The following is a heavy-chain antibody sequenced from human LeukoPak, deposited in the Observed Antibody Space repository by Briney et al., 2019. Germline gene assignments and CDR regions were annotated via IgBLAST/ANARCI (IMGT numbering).Heavy chain of an antibody. CDR2: IHTTGGT. J-gene: IGHJ4*02. V-gene: IGHV4-4*07. CDR3: ARDLALGYCPSSSCSSPLFDF. Sequence: SETLSLTCTVSDGSISTYYWSWIRQTAGKGLEWIGRIHTTGGTRYNPPLKSRITMSLDASKNQFTLKLSSVTAADTAVYYCARDLALGYCPSSSCSSPLFDFWGQGALVTVSS. D-gene: IGHD2-2*01. CDR1: DGSISTYY.